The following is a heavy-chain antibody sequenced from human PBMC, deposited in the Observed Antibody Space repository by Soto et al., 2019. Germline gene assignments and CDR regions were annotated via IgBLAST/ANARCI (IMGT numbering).Heavy chain of an antibody. J-gene: IGHJ6*03. CDR1: GFTFSSYS. Sequence: EVQLVESGGGLVKPGGSLRLSCEASGFTFSSYSMNWVRQAPGKGLEWVSSISYRSDYIYADSVKGRFTISRDNAKNSLYLQMNSLRAEDTAVYFCAREPLFLGYYYYMDVWGKGTTVTVSS. CDR3: AREPLFLGYYYYMDV. CDR2: ISYRSDYI. D-gene: IGHD2-2*03. V-gene: IGHV3-21*06.